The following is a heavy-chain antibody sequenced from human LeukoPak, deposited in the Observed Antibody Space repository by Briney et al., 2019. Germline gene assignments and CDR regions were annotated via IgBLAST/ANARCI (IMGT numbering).Heavy chain of an antibody. Sequence: GGSLRLSCAASGLTFSSYAMMWLRQAPGKGLEWVSAITGSGGWALYADSVKGRFTISRDNSKNTLYLQMSSLRAEDTAVYYCAKDPNGDYIGAFDFWGQGTMDTVSS. J-gene: IGHJ3*01. V-gene: IGHV3-23*01. CDR1: GLTFSSYA. CDR3: AKDPNGDYIGAFDF. CDR2: ITGSGGWA. D-gene: IGHD4-17*01.